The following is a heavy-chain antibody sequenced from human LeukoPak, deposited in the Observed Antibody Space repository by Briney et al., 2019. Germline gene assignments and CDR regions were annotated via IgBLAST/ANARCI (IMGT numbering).Heavy chain of an antibody. CDR3: AKDFGSGRYAFDI. Sequence: GGSLKLSCAASGFNIEGHNMHWVRQARGKGLEWVSFIQHEGGRKWYVDSVKGRFTISRDNSKNTLSLQMNDLRLEDTAVYYCAKDFGSGRYAFDIWGQGTIVTVSS. CDR2: IQHEGGRK. V-gene: IGHV3-30*02. CDR1: GFNIEGHN. D-gene: IGHD3-10*01. J-gene: IGHJ3*02.